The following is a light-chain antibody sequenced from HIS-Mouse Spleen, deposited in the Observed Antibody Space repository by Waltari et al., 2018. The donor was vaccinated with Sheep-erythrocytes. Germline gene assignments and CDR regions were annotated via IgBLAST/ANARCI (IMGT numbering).Light chain of an antibody. CDR3: CSYAGSSTWV. CDR2: EGS. V-gene: IGLV2-23*01. Sequence: GSPGQSITISCTGTSSDVGSYNLVSWYQQHPGKAPKLMIYEGSKRPSGVSNRFSCSKSGNTASLTISGLQAEDEADYYCCSYAGSSTWVFGGGTKLTVL. J-gene: IGLJ3*02. CDR1: SSDVGSYNL.